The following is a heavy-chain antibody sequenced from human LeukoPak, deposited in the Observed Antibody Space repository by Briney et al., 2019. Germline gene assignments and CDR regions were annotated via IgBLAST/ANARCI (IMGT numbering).Heavy chain of an antibody. D-gene: IGHD3-10*01. J-gene: IGHJ4*02. CDR1: GGSFSGYY. CDR2: INHSGST. CDR3: ARRNYYGSGTSSDY. Sequence: SETLSLTCAVYGGSFSGYYWSWIRQPPGKGLEWIGEINHSGSTNYNPSLKSRVTISVDTSKNQFSLKLSSVTAADTAVYYCARRNYYGSGTSSDYWDQGTLVTVSS. V-gene: IGHV4-34*01.